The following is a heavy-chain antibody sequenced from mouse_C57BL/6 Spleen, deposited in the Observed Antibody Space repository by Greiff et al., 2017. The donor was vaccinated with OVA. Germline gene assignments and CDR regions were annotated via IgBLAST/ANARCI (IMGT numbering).Heavy chain of an antibody. CDR3: ARQTGGYAMDY. D-gene: IGHD1-1*02. CDR1: GFTFSDYG. Sequence: EVNVVESGGGLVKPGGSLKLSCAASGFTFSDYGMHWVRQAPEKGLEWVAYISSGSSTIYYADTVKGRFTISRDNAKNTLFLQMTSLRSEDTAMYYCARQTGGYAMDYWGQGTSVTVSS. J-gene: IGHJ4*01. V-gene: IGHV5-17*01. CDR2: ISSGSSTI.